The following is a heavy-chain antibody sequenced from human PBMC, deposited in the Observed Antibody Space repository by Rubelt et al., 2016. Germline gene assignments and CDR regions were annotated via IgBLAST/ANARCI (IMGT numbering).Heavy chain of an antibody. D-gene: IGHD3-22*01. V-gene: IGHV4-59*01. CDR1: GGSISSYY. Sequence: QVQLQESGPGLVKPSETLSLTCTVSGGSISSYYWSWIRQPPGKGLEWIGYIYYSGSTNYNPSLKSRVTLSVVPSKNQFSLKLRSVTAQETAVYYCAGDSPYASSGYYLGYLDSWGQRSLVTVSS. CDR3: AGDSPYASSGYYLGYLDS. J-gene: IGHJ4*02. CDR2: IYYSGST.